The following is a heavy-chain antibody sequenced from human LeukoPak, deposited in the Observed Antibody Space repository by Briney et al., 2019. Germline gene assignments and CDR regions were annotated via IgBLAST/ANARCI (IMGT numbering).Heavy chain of an antibody. CDR2: IRYDGSKK. V-gene: IGHV3-30*02. CDR3: ARVFWETINTGYYSDF. D-gene: IGHD3-22*01. J-gene: IGHJ4*02. CDR1: GFTFSTYG. Sequence: GGSLRLSCAASGFTFSTYGIHWVRQAPGKGLEWVAFIRYDGSKKYYADSVKGRFTISRDNSKNTLYLQVNSLRAEDTAVYYCARVFWETINTGYYSDFWGPGTLVTVSS.